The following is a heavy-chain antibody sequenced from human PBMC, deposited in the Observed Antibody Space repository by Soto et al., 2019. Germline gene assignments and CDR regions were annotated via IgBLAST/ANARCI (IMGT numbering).Heavy chain of an antibody. D-gene: IGHD3-22*01. CDR1: GYTFTSYA. Sequence: ASVKVSCKASGYTFTSYAMHWVRQAPGQRLEWMGWINAGNGNTEYAQKLQGRVTMTTDTSTSTAYMELRSLRSDDTAVYYCARGITPSYYDTSGQVPGMDVWGQGTTVTVSS. J-gene: IGHJ6*02. V-gene: IGHV1-3*01. CDR2: INAGNGNT. CDR3: ARGITPSYYDTSGQVPGMDV.